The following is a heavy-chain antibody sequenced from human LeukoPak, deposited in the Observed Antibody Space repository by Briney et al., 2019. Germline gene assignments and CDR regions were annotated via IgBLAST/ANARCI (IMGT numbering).Heavy chain of an antibody. CDR3: ARRMLSPNWCYAFDI. Sequence: GRSLRLSCAASGFTFSSYAMHWVRQAPGKGLEWVAVISYDGSNKYYADSVKGRFTISRDNAKNSLYLQMNSLRAEDTAVYYCARRMLSPNWCYAFDIWGQGTMVTVSS. J-gene: IGHJ3*02. D-gene: IGHD7-27*01. CDR1: GFTFSSYA. CDR2: ISYDGSNK. V-gene: IGHV3-30-3*01.